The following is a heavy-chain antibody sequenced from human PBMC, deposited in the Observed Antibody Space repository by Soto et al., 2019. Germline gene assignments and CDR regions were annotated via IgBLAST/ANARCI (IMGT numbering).Heavy chain of an antibody. V-gene: IGHV1-58*01. CDR3: AAPSGDYVWGSYRYTYGMDV. D-gene: IGHD3-16*02. CDR2: IVVGSGNT. J-gene: IGHJ6*02. CDR1: GFTFTSSA. Sequence: GASVKVSCKASGFTFTSSAVQWVRQARGQRLEWIGWIVVGSGNTNYAQKFQERVTITRDMSTSTAYMELSSLRSEDTAVYYCAAPSGDYVWGSYRYTYGMDVWGQGTTVTVSS.